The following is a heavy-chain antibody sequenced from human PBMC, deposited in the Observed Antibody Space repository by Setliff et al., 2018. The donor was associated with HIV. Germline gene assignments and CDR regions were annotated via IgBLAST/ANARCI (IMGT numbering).Heavy chain of an antibody. Sequence: SETLSLTCTVSGDSITSGGFYCNWFRQHPGKGLEWIGWIYYSGRTKYNPSLESRVTISVDTSKNQFSLKLSSATAADTAVYYCARLIHTGLLYFDFWGLGTLVTVSS. CDR3: ARLIHTGLLYFDF. CDR1: GDSITSGGFY. J-gene: IGHJ4*02. D-gene: IGHD2-8*02. CDR2: IYYSGRT. V-gene: IGHV4-31*03.